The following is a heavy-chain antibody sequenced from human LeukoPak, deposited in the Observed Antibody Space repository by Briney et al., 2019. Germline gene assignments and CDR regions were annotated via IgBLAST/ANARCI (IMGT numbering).Heavy chain of an antibody. D-gene: IGHD5-18*01. J-gene: IGHJ4*02. CDR3: ARGPLDTAVATYYFDN. V-gene: IGHV4-34*01. Sequence: SETLSLTCAVYGGSFSGYYWSWIRQPPGKGLEWIGELNHSGSTNYNPSLKSRVTISVDTSKTQFSLQLTSVTAADTAVYYCARGPLDTAVATYYFDNWAQGTLVIVS. CDR2: LNHSGST. CDR1: GGSFSGYY.